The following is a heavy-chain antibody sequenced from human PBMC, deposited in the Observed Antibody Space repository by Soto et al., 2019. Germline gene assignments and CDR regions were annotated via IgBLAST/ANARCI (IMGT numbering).Heavy chain of an antibody. J-gene: IGHJ4*02. CDR2: IYHGEST. CDR1: GGSTSSGDYY. V-gene: IGHV4-30-2*01. Sequence: SETLSLTCTVSGGSTSSGDYYWSWIRQPPGKGLEWIGYIYHGESTYYNPSLKSRVTISVDRSKNQFSLKLSSVTAADTAVYYCARAEGGIFDYWGQGTLVTVSS. CDR3: ARAEGGIFDY.